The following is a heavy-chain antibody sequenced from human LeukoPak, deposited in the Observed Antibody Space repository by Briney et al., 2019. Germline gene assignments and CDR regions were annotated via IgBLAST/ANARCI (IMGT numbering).Heavy chain of an antibody. CDR3: ARVWVPAIDY. Sequence: PGGSLRLSCAASGFTFSSYWMHWVRQAPGKGLEWVSVIYSGGSTYYADSVKGRFTISRDNSKNTLYLQMNSLRAEDTAVYYCARVWVPAIDYWGQGTLVTVSS. CDR1: GFTFSSYW. V-gene: IGHV3-66*01. J-gene: IGHJ4*02. D-gene: IGHD2-2*01. CDR2: IYSGGST.